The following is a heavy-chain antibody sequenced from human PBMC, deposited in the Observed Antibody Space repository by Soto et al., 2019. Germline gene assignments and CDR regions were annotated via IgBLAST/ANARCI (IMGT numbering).Heavy chain of an antibody. CDR3: ARLTTVTTKANWFDP. J-gene: IGHJ5*02. V-gene: IGHV1-2*02. D-gene: IGHD4-17*01. CDR2: INPNSGGT. CDR1: GYTFTGYY. Sequence: ASVKVSCKASGYTFTGYYMHWVRQAPGQGLEWMGWINPNSGGTNYAQKCQGRVTMTRDTSISTAYMELSRLRSDDTAVYYCARLTTVTTKANWFDPWGQGTLVTVSS.